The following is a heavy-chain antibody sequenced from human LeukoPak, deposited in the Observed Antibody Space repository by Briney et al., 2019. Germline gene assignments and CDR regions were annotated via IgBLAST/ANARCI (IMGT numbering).Heavy chain of an antibody. J-gene: IGHJ4*02. D-gene: IGHD2-2*01. Sequence: GASVKVSCKASGGTFSSYAISWVRQAPGQGLEWMGIINPSGGSTSYAQKFQGRVTMTRDTSTSTVYMELSSLRSEDTAVYYCARGPTSWTLFDGYWGQGTLVTVSS. CDR3: ARGPTSWTLFDGY. CDR2: INPSGGST. V-gene: IGHV1-46*01. CDR1: GGTFSSYA.